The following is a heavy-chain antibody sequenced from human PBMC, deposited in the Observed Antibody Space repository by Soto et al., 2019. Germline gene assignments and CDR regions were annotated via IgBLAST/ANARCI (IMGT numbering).Heavy chain of an antibody. CDR3: AKDRREYYNGSGSDH. D-gene: IGHD3-10*01. CDR2: ISSDGSHK. CDR1: GFSFSDSG. V-gene: IGHV3-30*18. Sequence: QVSLVESGGGVIQPGRPLRLSCVASGFSFSDSGMHWVRQVPGKGLEWLAVISSDGSHKYYGDSAKGRFTISRDNTRKTVYLQLLGLTAEDTAIYFCAKDRREYYNGSGSDHWGQGTLVIVSS. J-gene: IGHJ4*02.